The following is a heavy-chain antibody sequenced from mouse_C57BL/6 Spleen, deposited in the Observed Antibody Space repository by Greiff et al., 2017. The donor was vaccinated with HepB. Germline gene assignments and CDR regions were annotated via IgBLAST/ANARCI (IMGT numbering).Heavy chain of an antibody. Sequence: VQLQQPGAELVMPGASVKLSCKASGYTFTSYWMHWVKQRPGQGLEWIGEIDPSDSYTNYNQKFKGKSTLTVDKSSSTAYMQLSSLTSEDSAVYYCARPDGYPFAYWGQGTLVTVSA. CDR3: ARPDGYPFAY. V-gene: IGHV1-69*01. CDR2: IDPSDSYT. CDR1: GYTFTSYW. J-gene: IGHJ3*01. D-gene: IGHD2-3*01.